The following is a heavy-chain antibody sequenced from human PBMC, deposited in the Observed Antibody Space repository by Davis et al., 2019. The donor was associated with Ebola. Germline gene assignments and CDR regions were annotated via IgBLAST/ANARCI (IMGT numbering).Heavy chain of an antibody. J-gene: IGHJ4*02. CDR2: IFPGDSDT. CDR3: ATTRISVLGGVIVPSSFDF. D-gene: IGHD3-10*01. Sequence: PGGSLRLSCQGVGFTFTNYWIGWVRQMSGKGLEWMGIIFPGDSDTKYSPSFQGQVTLSADKSTNTAFLQWNNLRASDTAMYYCATTRISVLGGVIVPSSFDFWGQGTLVTVSS. V-gene: IGHV5-51*01. CDR1: GFTFTNYW.